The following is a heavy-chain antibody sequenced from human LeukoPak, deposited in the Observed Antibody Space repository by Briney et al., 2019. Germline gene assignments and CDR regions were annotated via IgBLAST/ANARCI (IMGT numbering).Heavy chain of an antibody. CDR3: AREGVVVPTARDPRPFDF. J-gene: IGHJ4*02. D-gene: IGHD2-2*01. CDR1: GGSISSSYYY. CDR2: IYSSGST. Sequence: SETLSLTCTVSGGSISSSYYYWGWIRQPPGKGLEWIGSIYSSGSTYYNPSLKSRVTISVDTSKNQFSLKLNSVTAADTAVYYCAREGVVVPTARDPRPFDFWGQGTLVTVSS. V-gene: IGHV4-39*07.